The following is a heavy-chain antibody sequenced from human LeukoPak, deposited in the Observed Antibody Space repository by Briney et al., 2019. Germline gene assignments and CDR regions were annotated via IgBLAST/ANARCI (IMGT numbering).Heavy chain of an antibody. J-gene: IGHJ4*02. CDR2: ISGSGGST. CDR3: ARDRGYSYGYY. V-gene: IGHV3-23*01. CDR1: GFTFTKSA. D-gene: IGHD5-18*01. Sequence: HPGGSLRLSCVASGFTFTKSAMHWVRLAPGKGLEWVSAISGSGGSTYYADSVKGRFTISRDNSKNTLYLQMNSLRAEDTAVYYCARDRGYSYGYYWGQGTLVTVSS.